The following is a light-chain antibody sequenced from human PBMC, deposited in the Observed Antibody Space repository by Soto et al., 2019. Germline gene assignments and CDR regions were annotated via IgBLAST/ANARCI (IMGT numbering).Light chain of an antibody. CDR2: VNSDGSH. CDR3: QTWGTAEV. CDR1: SGNSGRINYA. V-gene: IGLV4-69*01. J-gene: IGLJ2*01. Sequence: QLVLTQSPSASASLGASVKLTCNLSSGNSGRINYAIALHQQQPEKGPRHLMKVNSDGSHIKGDGIPDRFSGSSSGAERYLTIASLQSEEEADYCWQTWGTAEVFGGGTKLTVL.